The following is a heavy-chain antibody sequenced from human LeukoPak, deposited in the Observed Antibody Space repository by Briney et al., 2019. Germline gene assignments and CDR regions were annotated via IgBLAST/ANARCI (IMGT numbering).Heavy chain of an antibody. D-gene: IGHD4-17*01. Sequence: PSETLSLTCTVSGGSISSEDYYWSWIRQSPGKGLEWIGYIYYNGNAYYNSSLKSRVAISVDTSKNQFSLKVTSVTAADTAMYYCARDHPVTPFYFDYWGQGILVTVSS. CDR1: GGSISSEDYY. V-gene: IGHV4-30-4*01. J-gene: IGHJ4*02. CDR2: IYYNGNA. CDR3: ARDHPVTPFYFDY.